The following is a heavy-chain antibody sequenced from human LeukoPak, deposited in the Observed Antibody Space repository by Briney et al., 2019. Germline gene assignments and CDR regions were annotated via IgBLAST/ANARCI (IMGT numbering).Heavy chain of an antibody. CDR3: AKNPSGQYSSGWQTTYHFDY. CDR2: ISYDGSNK. J-gene: IGHJ4*02. V-gene: IGHV3-30*18. Sequence: GGSLRLSCAASGFTFSSYGMHWVRQAPGKGLEWVAVISYDGSNKYYADSVKGRFTISRDNSKNTLYLQMNSLRAEDTAVYYCAKNPSGQYSSGWQTTYHFDYWGQGTLVTVSS. CDR1: GFTFSSYG. D-gene: IGHD6-19*01.